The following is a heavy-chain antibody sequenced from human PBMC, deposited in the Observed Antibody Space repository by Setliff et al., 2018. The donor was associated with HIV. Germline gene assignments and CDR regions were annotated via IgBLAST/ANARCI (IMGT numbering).Heavy chain of an antibody. CDR1: NVSINSYY. J-gene: IGHJ1*01. Sequence: SETLSLTCTGSNVSINSYYWSWIRQPAGRALEWIGRIYSSGSTNYNPSLKSRVKMSIDTSKNQFSLKLSSVTAADTAVYFCARDPYCSGDGCFRYYQHWGRGTLVTVS. CDR3: ARDPYCSGDGCFRYYQH. D-gene: IGHD2-15*01. V-gene: IGHV4-4*07. CDR2: IYSSGST.